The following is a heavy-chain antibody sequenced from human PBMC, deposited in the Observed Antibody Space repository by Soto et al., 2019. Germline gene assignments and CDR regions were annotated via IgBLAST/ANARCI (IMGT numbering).Heavy chain of an antibody. D-gene: IGHD3-10*01. CDR3: ARGALWFGDRQKNWFDP. J-gene: IGHJ5*02. CDR1: GGSFSGYY. Sequence: QVQLQQWGAGLLKPSETLSLTCAVYGGSFSGYYWSWIRQPPGKGLEWIGEINHSGSTNYNPSLKSRVTISVDSSKYQFSRRLSSVTAADTAVYYCARGALWFGDRQKNWFDPWGQGTLVTVSS. V-gene: IGHV4-34*01. CDR2: INHSGST.